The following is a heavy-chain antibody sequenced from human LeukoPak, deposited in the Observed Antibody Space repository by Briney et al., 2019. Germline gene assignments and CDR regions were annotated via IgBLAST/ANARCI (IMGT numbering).Heavy chain of an antibody. D-gene: IGHD5-12*01. CDR1: GYTFTGYY. V-gene: IGHV1-2*02. Sequence: ASVKVSCKASGYTFTGYYMHWVRQAPGQGHEWMGWINPNSGGTNYAQKFQGRVTMTRDTSISTAYMELSRLRSDDTALYHCASALYSGYDLDYWGQGTLDTVSS. J-gene: IGHJ4*02. CDR2: INPNSGGT. CDR3: ASALYSGYDLDY.